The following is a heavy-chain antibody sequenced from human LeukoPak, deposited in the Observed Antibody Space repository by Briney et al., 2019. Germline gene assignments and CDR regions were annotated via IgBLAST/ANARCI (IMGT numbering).Heavy chain of an antibody. D-gene: IGHD3-10*01. CDR2: ISSSGSTI. CDR3: AKRDITMVRGVPGSFDY. J-gene: IGHJ4*02. CDR1: GFTFSDYY. Sequence: GGSLRLSCAASGFTFSDYYMSWIRQAPGKGLEWVSYISSSGSTIYYADSVKGRFTISRDNAKNSLYLQMNSLRAEDTAVYYCAKRDITMVRGVPGSFDYWGQGTLVTVSS. V-gene: IGHV3-11*01.